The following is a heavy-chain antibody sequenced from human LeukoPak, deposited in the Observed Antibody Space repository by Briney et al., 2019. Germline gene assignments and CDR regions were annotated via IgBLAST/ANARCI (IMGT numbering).Heavy chain of an antibody. D-gene: IGHD1-1*01. V-gene: IGHV3-74*01. CDR2: INSDGSST. CDR3: AREGAVQLERRPYYYYYMDV. Sequence: GGSLRLSCAASGFTFSSYWMHWVRQAPGKGLVWVLRINSDGSSTSYADSAKGRFTISRDNAKNTLYLQMNSLRAEDTAVYYCAREGAVQLERRPYYYYYMDVWGKGATVTISS. CDR1: GFTFSSYW. J-gene: IGHJ6*03.